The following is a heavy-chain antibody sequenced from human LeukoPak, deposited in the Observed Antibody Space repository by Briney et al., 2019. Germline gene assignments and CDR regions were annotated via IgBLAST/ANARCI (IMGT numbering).Heavy chain of an antibody. CDR3: ARIPAWYCSGGSCSLDY. CDR1: GGSISSNSYY. J-gene: IGHJ4*02. D-gene: IGHD2-15*01. V-gene: IGHV4-39*01. CDR2: IYYTGST. Sequence: SETLSLTCTVSGGSISSNSYYWGWIRQPPGKGLEWVGSIYYTGSTYHNPSLKSRVTVSVDTSRNHFSLKLSSVTAADTAVYYCARIPAWYCSGGSCSLDYWGQGTLVTVSS.